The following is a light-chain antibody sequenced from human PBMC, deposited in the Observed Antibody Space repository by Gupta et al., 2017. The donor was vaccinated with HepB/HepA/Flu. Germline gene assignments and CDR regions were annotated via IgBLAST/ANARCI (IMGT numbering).Light chain of an antibody. CDR2: PNN. Sequence: SVLTQPPSASGTPGPRVTISCAGSSSNVGTNTVNWYQQFPGTAPNLLIYPNNKRPSGVPDRFSGPKSGTPASLAISGLQAEDEADYYCAAWDDSRNGYVFGTETKVTVL. V-gene: IGLV1-44*01. CDR3: AAWDDSRNGYV. J-gene: IGLJ1*01. CDR1: SSNVGTNT.